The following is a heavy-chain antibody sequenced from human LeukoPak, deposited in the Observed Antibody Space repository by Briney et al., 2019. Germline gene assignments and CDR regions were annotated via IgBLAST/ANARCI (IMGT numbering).Heavy chain of an antibody. D-gene: IGHD5-18*01. CDR2: INWNGGST. CDR3: ARDSRGYSYTTY. CDR1: GFTFDDYG. Sequence: GGSLRLSCAASGFTFDDYGMSWVRQAPGKGLEWVSGINWNGGSTGSADSVKGRFTISRDNAKNSLYPQMNNLRAEDTALYYCARDSRGYSYTTYWGQGTLVTVSS. J-gene: IGHJ4*02. V-gene: IGHV3-20*04.